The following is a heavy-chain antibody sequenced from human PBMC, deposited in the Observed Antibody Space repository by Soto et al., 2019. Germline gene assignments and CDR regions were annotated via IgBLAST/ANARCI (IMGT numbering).Heavy chain of an antibody. Sequence: EVQLLESGGGLVQPGGSMRLSCAASGCTFSSYAMSWVRQAPGKGLEWVSAISGSGGSTYYADSVKGRFTISRDNYKNTLYLQMNSLRAEDPAVYYCAYSSTPFDSWGEGTLVTVSS. D-gene: IGHD6-13*01. CDR1: GCTFSSYA. CDR2: ISGSGGST. J-gene: IGHJ4*02. CDR3: AYSSTPFDS. V-gene: IGHV3-23*01.